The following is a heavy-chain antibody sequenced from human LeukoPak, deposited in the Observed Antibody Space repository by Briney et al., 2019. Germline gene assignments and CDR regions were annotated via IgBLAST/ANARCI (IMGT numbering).Heavy chain of an antibody. D-gene: IGHD6-6*01. V-gene: IGHV3-11*04. CDR1: GFSFSDFY. Sequence: PGGSLRLSCAVSGFSFSDFYMSWIRQAPGKGLEWIAYISYNDDTIYYADSVKGRFAISRDNAKNSLYLQMTSLRAEDTAMYYCAREYSGSSDYYYYMDVWGKGTTVTISS. CDR2: ISYNDDTI. J-gene: IGHJ6*03. CDR3: AREYSGSSDYYYYMDV.